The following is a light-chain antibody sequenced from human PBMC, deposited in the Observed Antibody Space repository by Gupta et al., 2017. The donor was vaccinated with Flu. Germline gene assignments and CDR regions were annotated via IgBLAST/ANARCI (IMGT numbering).Light chain of an antibody. CDR3: QQYYSTPWT. J-gene: IGKJ1*01. CDR1: QSVLYSSNNKNY. V-gene: IGKV4-1*01. CDR2: WAS. Sequence: SLGERATINCKSSQSVLYSSNNKNYLTWYQQKPGQPPKLLIYWASTRESGVPDRFSGSGSVTDFTLTISSLQAEDVAVYYCQQYYSTPWTFGQGTKVEIE.